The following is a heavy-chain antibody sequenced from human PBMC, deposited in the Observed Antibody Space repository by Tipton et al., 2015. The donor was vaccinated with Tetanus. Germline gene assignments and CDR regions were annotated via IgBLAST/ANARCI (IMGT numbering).Heavy chain of an antibody. CDR1: GGSINSYY. D-gene: IGHD2-21*01. V-gene: IGHV4-59*01. J-gene: IGHJ6*02. CDR2: IYFSGHT. CDR3: ARERIEAFYYHGLDV. Sequence: TLSLTCTVSGGSINSYYWSWLRRPPGKALEWIGYIYFSGHTKYSPSLKSRVTMSVDTSMNQVSLNLTSVTAADTAIYYCARERIEAFYYHGLDVWGPGTTVTVSS.